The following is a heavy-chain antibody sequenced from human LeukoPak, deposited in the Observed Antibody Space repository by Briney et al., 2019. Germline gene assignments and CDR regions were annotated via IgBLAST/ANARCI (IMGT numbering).Heavy chain of an antibody. CDR3: ARLSQTPDYYTLGGYYYLGY. CDR2: MNPNTGLT. D-gene: IGHD3-10*01. CDR1: RYTFTSYD. V-gene: IGHV1-8*01. Sequence: ASVKVSCKASRYTFTSYDINWVREAAGHGLEWMGWMNPNTGLTGYAQKFQGRITMTNDTSINTAYMELTNLRSEDTAIYYCARLSQTPDYYTLGGYYYLGYWGQGTPVTVSS. J-gene: IGHJ4*02.